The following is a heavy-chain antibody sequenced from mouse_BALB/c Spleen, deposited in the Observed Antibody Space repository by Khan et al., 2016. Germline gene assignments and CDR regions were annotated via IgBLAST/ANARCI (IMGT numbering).Heavy chain of an antibody. CDR2: INYSGST. J-gene: IGHJ2*01. Sequence: EVQLQESGPGLVKPSQSLSLTCTVTGYSITSGYAWNWIRQFPGNKLEWMGYINYSGSTTYNPSLKSQISITRDTSKNQFFLQLKSVTSEDTATYYCARDYYGRSFFDYWGQGTTLTVSS. V-gene: IGHV3-2*02. CDR3: ARDYYGRSFFDY. D-gene: IGHD1-1*01. CDR1: GYSITSGYA.